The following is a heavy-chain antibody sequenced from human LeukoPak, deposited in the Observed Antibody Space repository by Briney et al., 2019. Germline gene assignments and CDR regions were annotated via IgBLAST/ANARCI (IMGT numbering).Heavy chain of an antibody. J-gene: IGHJ4*02. CDR2: IYPGDSDT. D-gene: IGHD6-13*01. Sequence: GESLKISCKGSGYSFTSYWIGWVRQMPGKGLEWMGTIYPGDSDTRYSPSFQGQVTISADKSISTAYLQWSSLKASDTAMYYCASQPGIAAAGMEDWGQGTLVTVSS. V-gene: IGHV5-51*01. CDR3: ASQPGIAAAGMED. CDR1: GYSFTSYW.